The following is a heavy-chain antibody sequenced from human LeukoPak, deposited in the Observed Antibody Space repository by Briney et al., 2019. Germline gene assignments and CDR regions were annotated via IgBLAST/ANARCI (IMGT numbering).Heavy chain of an antibody. D-gene: IGHD3-9*01. CDR2: INHSGST. J-gene: IGHJ2*01. CDR3: AGGNYDILTGYSPHWYFDL. CDR1: GGSFSGYY. Sequence: SETLSLTCAVYGGSFSGYYWSWIRQPPGKGLEWIGEINHSGSTNYNPSLKSRVTISVDTSKNQFSLKLSSVTAADTAVYYCAGGNYDILTGYSPHWYFDLWGRGTLVTVSS. V-gene: IGHV4-34*01.